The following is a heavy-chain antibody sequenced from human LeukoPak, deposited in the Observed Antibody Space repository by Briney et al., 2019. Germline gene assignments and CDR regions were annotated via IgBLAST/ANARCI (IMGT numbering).Heavy chain of an antibody. CDR2: IYTSGST. V-gene: IGHV4-61*02. Sequence: SETLSLTCTVSGCSISSGSYYWSWIRQPAGKGLEWIGRIYTSGSTNYNPSLKSRVTISVDTSKNQFSLKLSSVTAADTAVYYCARVPAYCGGDCYPYYYYYMDVWGKGTTVTVSS. CDR3: ARVPAYCGGDCYPYYYYYMDV. D-gene: IGHD2-21*02. J-gene: IGHJ6*03. CDR1: GCSISSGSYY.